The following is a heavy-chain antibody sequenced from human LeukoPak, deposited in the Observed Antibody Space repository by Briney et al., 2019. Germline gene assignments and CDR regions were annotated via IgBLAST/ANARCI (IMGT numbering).Heavy chain of an antibody. Sequence: KPSETLSLTCAVYGGSFSGYYWSWIRQPPGKGLEWIGEINHSGSTNYNPSLKSRVTISVDTSKNQFSLKLSSVTAADTAVYYCARPRGFFGVVIFDYWGQGTLVTVSS. J-gene: IGHJ4*02. CDR2: INHSGST. V-gene: IGHV4-34*01. CDR3: ARPRGFFGVVIFDY. D-gene: IGHD3-3*01. CDR1: GGSFSGYY.